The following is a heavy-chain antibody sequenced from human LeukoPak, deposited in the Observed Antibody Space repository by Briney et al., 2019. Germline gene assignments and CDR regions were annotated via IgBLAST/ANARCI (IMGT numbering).Heavy chain of an antibody. J-gene: IGHJ4*02. CDR2: INHSGST. V-gene: IGHV4-34*01. CDR1: GGSFSGYY. D-gene: IGHD2-15*01. Sequence: PSETLSLTCAVYGGSFSGYYWSWIRQPPGKGLEWIGEINHSGSTNYNPSLKSRVTISVDTSKNQSSLKLSSVTAADTAVYYCARFRVVAATLGFDYWGQGTLVTVSS. CDR3: ARFRVVAATLGFDY.